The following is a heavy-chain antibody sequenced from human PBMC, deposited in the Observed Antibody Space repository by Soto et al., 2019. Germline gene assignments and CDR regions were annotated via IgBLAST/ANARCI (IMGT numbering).Heavy chain of an antibody. D-gene: IGHD1-20*01. CDR1: GGSISSSSYY. CDR2: IYYSGST. J-gene: IGHJ4*02. V-gene: IGHV4-39*01. CDR3: AIRYGRNFDY. Sequence: SETLSLTCTVSGGSISSSSYYWGWIRQPPGKGLEWIGSIYYSGSTYYNPSLKSRVTISVDTSKNQFSLKLSSVTAADTAVYYCAIRYGRNFDYWGQGTLVTVSS.